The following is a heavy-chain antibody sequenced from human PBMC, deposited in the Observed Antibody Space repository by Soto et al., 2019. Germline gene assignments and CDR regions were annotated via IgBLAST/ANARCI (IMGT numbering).Heavy chain of an antibody. CDR1: GDSTSNYY. V-gene: IGHV4-59*01. CDR2: ISYGGNT. CDR3: ACLRGKRGSPIDY. J-gene: IGHJ4*02. D-gene: IGHD2-15*01. Sequence: TRALTCIISGDSTSNYYWSWIRPSPGKGLEWIGYISYGGNTNYNPSLKSRVTISVDTSKDQLSLKVTSVTAADTAMYYCACLRGKRGSPIDYWGQGTQVTVSS.